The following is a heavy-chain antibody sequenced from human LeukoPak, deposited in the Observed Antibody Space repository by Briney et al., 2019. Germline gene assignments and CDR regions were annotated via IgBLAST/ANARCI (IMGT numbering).Heavy chain of an antibody. CDR1: GGSISSYY. CDR3: ARHGYGDVPSDWYFDL. CDR2: IFYSGST. V-gene: IGHV4-59*08. Sequence: SETLSLTCTVSGGSISSYYWSWIRHPPGKGLEWIGNIFYSGSTYYSPSLRSRVTISLDTSRNQFSLKLNSVTAADTAVYYCARHGYGDVPSDWYFDLWGRGTLVTVSS. J-gene: IGHJ2*01. D-gene: IGHD4-17*01.